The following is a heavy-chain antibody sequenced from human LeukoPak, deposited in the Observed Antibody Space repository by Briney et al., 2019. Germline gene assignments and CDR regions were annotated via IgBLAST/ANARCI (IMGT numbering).Heavy chain of an antibody. Sequence: ASVKVSCKASGYTFTSYGISWVRQAPGQGLEWMGWISAYNGNTNYAQKLQGRVTMTTDTSTSTAYMELRSLRSDDTALYYCAKHLRATNTYIFFGLDVWGQGTTVTVSS. CDR2: ISAYNGNT. V-gene: IGHV1-18*01. CDR1: GYTFTSYG. CDR3: AKHLRATNTYIFFGLDV. D-gene: IGHD1-26*01. J-gene: IGHJ6*02.